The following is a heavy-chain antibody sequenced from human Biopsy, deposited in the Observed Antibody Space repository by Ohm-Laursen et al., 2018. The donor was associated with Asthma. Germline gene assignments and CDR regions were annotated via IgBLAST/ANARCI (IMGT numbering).Heavy chain of an antibody. V-gene: IGHV1-69*13. Sequence: AASVKVSCNASGGTFSSNSINWVRQAPGQGLEWMGRIIPIFGPTNYAQKFQGRVTISADDSTSTAYMELSSLSSEDTALYYCARGPEYVRSSGALDYWGQGTLVTVSS. J-gene: IGHJ4*02. CDR2: IIPIFGPT. D-gene: IGHD2-2*01. CDR1: GGTFSSNS. CDR3: ARGPEYVRSSGALDY.